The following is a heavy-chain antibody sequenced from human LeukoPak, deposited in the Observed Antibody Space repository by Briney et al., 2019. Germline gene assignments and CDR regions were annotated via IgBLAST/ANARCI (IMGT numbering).Heavy chain of an antibody. Sequence: PSETLSLTCTVSGYSISSGYYWGWIRQPPGKWLEWIGSIYHSGSTYYNPSLKSRVTISVDTSRNQFSLRLSSVTAADTAVYYCARVTGYMTEDFFDYWGQGTLVTVSS. D-gene: IGHD6-13*01. CDR3: ARVTGYMTEDFFDY. CDR1: GYSISSGYY. CDR2: IYHSGST. J-gene: IGHJ4*02. V-gene: IGHV4-38-2*02.